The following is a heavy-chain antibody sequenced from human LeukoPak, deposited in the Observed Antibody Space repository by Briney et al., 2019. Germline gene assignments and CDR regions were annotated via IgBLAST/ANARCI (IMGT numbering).Heavy chain of an antibody. CDR1: GFTFSSYE. J-gene: IGHJ4*02. CDR3: ARDYGGSSPFDY. CDR2: ISSSGSTI. Sequence: GGSLRLSCAASGFTFSSYEMNWVRQAPGKGLEWGSYISSSGSTIYYAHSVKGRFTISRDNAKNSLYLQMNSLRAEDTAVYYCARDYGGSSPFDYWGQGTLVTVSS. V-gene: IGHV3-48*03. D-gene: IGHD4-23*01.